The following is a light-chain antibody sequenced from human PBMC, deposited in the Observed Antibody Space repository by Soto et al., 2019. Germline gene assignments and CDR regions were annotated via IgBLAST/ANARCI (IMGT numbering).Light chain of an antibody. V-gene: IGLV1-40*01. CDR2: DNT. Sequence: QSVLTQPPSVSGAPGQRVTISCTGRSSNIGAGYDVHWYLQLPGRAPRLLIYDNTNRPSGVPDRFSGSKSGTSASLAITGLQAEDEADYYCQSYDRSLGGWVFGGGTKLTVL. CDR1: SSNIGAGYD. CDR3: QSYDRSLGGWV. J-gene: IGLJ3*02.